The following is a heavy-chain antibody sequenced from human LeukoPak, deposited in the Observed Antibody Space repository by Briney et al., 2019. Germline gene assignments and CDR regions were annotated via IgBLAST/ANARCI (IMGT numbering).Heavy chain of an antibody. V-gene: IGHV1-2*02. CDR2: INPNSGAT. Sequence: GASVKVSCKDSGYSFTAYYMHWVRQAPGQGLEWMGWINPNSGATKYAQNFQGRVTMTRDTPISTAFLELSRLRSDDTAVYYCARNGVTGTTDYYYIDVWGKGTTITVSS. CDR3: ARNGVTGTTDYYYIDV. D-gene: IGHD1-7*01. CDR1: GYSFTAYY. J-gene: IGHJ6*03.